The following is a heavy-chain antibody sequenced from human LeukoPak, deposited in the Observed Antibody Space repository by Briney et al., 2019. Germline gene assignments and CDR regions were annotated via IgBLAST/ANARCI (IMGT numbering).Heavy chain of an antibody. Sequence: PGGSLRLSCAASGFTFSSYWMSWVRQAPGKGLEWVANIKQGGSEKYYVDSVKGRFTISRDNAKNSLYLQMNSLRAEDTAVYYCARAGAAMVYYYYYGMDVWGQGTTVTVSS. V-gene: IGHV3-7*01. D-gene: IGHD5-18*01. CDR1: GFTFSSYW. J-gene: IGHJ6*02. CDR3: ARAGAAMVYYYYYGMDV. CDR2: IKQGGSEK.